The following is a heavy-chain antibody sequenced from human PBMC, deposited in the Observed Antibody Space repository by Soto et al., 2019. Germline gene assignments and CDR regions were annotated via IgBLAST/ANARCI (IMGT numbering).Heavy chain of an antibody. CDR2: INAGNGNT. V-gene: IGHV1-3*01. Sequence: QVQLVQSGAEVKKPGASVKVSCKASGYTFTNYAMHWVRQAPGQRLEWMGWINAGNGNTKYSQKFQGRVTITRDTSASTASMELSSLRSEDTAVYYCARDLQADYWGQGTLVTVSS. CDR3: ARDLQADY. J-gene: IGHJ4*02. CDR1: GYTFTNYA.